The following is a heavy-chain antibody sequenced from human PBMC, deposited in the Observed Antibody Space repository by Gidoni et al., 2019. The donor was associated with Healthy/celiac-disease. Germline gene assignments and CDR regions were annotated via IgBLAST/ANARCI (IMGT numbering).Heavy chain of an antibody. J-gene: IGHJ4*02. Sequence: VQLVESGGGVVQPGRSLRLSCAASGFTFSSYAMHWVRQAPGKGLEWVAVISYDGSNKYYADSVKGRFTISRDNSKNTLYLQMNSLRAEDTAVYYCARVSCGGDCHTFDYWGQGTLVTVSS. CDR1: GFTFSSYA. CDR2: ISYDGSNK. D-gene: IGHD2-21*01. V-gene: IGHV3-30-3*01. CDR3: ARVSCGGDCHTFDY.